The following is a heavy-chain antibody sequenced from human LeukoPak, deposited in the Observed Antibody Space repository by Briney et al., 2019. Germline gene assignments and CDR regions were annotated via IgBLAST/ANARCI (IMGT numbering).Heavy chain of an antibody. CDR3: AKEPYDSSGYEYYFDY. CDR1: GFTFSSYA. D-gene: IGHD3-22*01. CDR2: ISGSGGST. J-gene: IGHJ4*02. V-gene: IGHV3-23*01. Sequence: QPVGPLRLSCAASGFTFSSYAMSWVRQAPGKGLEWVSAISGSGGSTYYADSVKGGFTISRDNSKNTLYLQMNSLRAEDTAVYYCAKEPYDSSGYEYYFDYWGQGTLVTVSS.